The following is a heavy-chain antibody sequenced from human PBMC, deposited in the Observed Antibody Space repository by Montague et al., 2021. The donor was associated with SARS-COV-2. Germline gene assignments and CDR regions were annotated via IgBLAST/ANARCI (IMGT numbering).Heavy chain of an antibody. D-gene: IGHD3-3*01. CDR1: GGSFSGYY. J-gene: IGHJ4*02. CDR2: NNYSRST. V-gene: IGHV4-34*01. CDR3: ATLPSSITIFGVVQGYYFDD. Sequence: SETLSLTCAVYGGSFSGYYWTWIRQPPGKGLEWIGENNYSRSTNYNPSLKSRVTISVDTSKNQFSLKLSSVTAADTAVYYCATLPSSITIFGVVQGYYFDDWGQGTLVTVSS.